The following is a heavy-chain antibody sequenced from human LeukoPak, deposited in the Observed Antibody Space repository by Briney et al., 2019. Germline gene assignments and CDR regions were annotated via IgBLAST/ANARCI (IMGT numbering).Heavy chain of an antibody. CDR2: ISYDGSNK. CDR3: AKDLVSQRGVGSSEKVDY. D-gene: IGHD3-10*01. J-gene: IGHJ4*02. Sequence: GGSLRLSCAASGFTFSSYAMHWVRQAPGKGLEWVAVISYDGSNKYYADSVKGRFTISRDNSKSTLYLQMNSLAAEDTAVYYCAKDLVSQRGVGSSEKVDYWGQGTLVTVSS. V-gene: IGHV3-30-3*01. CDR1: GFTFSSYA.